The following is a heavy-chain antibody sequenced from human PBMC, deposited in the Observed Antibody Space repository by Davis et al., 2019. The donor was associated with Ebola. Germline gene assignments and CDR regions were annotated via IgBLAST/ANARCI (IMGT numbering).Heavy chain of an antibody. V-gene: IGHV3-73*01. CDR2: IRSKANSYAT. D-gene: IGHD6-13*01. CDR3: TSAQQLVDY. J-gene: IGHJ4*02. CDR1: GFTFSGSA. Sequence: GESLKISCAASGFTFSGSAMHWVRQASGQGLEWVGRIRSKANSYATAYAASVKGRFTISRDDSKNTAYLQMNSLKTEDTAVYYCTSAQQLVDYWGQGTLVTVSS.